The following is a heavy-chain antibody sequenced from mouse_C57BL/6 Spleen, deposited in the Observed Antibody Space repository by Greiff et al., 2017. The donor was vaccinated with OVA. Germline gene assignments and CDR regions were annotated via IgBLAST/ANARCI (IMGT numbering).Heavy chain of an antibody. CDR1: GFTFSDYY. Sequence: EVKLMESEGGLVQPGSSMKLSCTASGFTFSDYYMAWVRQVPEKGLEWVANINYDGSSTYYLDSLKSRFIISRDNAKNILYLQMSSLKSEDTATYYCARDLRGQTGTEFAYWGQGTLVTVSA. CDR3: ARDLRGQTGTEFAY. CDR2: INYDGSST. D-gene: IGHD4-1*01. J-gene: IGHJ3*01. V-gene: IGHV5-16*01.